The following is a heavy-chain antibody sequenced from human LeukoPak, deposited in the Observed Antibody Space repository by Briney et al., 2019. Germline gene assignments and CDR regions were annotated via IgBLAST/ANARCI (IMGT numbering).Heavy chain of an antibody. D-gene: IGHD2-15*01. CDR1: GFTFSTYS. J-gene: IGHJ4*02. V-gene: IGHV3-21*01. CDR3: ARDGEPIMRRGFCSGGSCYPDY. CDR2: ISSSSRYI. Sequence: GGSLRLSCAASGFTFSTYSMNWVRQAPGKGREWVSSISSSSRYIYYADSVKGRFTISRDNAKNSLYLQMSSLRAEDTAVYYCARDGEPIMRRGFCSGGSCYPDYWGQGTLVTVSS.